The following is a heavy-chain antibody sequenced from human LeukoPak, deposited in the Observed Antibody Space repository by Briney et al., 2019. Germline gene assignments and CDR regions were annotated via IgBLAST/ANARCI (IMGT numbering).Heavy chain of an antibody. CDR2: IYSGGGT. V-gene: IGHV3-66*01. CDR3: ARSRGTFFPHDY. D-gene: IGHD3-10*01. CDR1: GFTVSSNY. J-gene: IGHJ4*02. Sequence: GGSLRLSCAVSGFTVSSNYMSWVRQAPGKGLEWVSVIYSGGGTYYADSVKGRFTISRDNSKNTVYLQMDSLRVEDTAVYYCARSRGTFFPHDYWGQGTLVTVTS.